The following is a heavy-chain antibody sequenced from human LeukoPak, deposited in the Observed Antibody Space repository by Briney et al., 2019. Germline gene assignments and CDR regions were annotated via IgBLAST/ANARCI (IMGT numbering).Heavy chain of an antibody. V-gene: IGHV3-7*01. Sequence: GGSLRLSCAVSGFTFSNYWMSWVRQAPGKGLEWVANIKQDGNEKYYVDSVKGRFTISRDNAKHALYLQMNSLRAEDTAVYYCARDRQDDFWSAYYGYWGQGTLVTVSS. CDR1: GFTFSNYW. D-gene: IGHD3-3*01. J-gene: IGHJ4*02. CDR3: ARDRQDDFWSAYYGY. CDR2: IKQDGNEK.